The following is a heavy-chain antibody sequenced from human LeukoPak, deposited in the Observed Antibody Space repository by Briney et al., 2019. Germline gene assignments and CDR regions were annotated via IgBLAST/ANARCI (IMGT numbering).Heavy chain of an antibody. V-gene: IGHV4-39*07. CDR2: IYYSGST. CDR1: GGSISSSSYY. Sequence: SETLSLTCTVSGGSISSSSYYWGWIRQPPGKGLEWTGSIYYSGSTYYNPSLKSRVTISVDTSKNQFSLKLSSVTAADTAVYYCARVMDYGGNSEDYWGQGTLVTVSS. D-gene: IGHD4-23*01. CDR3: ARVMDYGGNSEDY. J-gene: IGHJ4*02.